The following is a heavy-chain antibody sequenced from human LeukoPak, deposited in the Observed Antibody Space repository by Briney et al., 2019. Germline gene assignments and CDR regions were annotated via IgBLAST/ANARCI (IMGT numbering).Heavy chain of an antibody. J-gene: IGHJ4*02. Sequence: GGSLRLSCAVSGLTFSNYWMHWVRQAPGKGLVWVSRINNEESTISYADSVKGRFTVSRDNAKNTLYLQMNSLRDEDTAVYYCARGYSSNYRVDYWGQGTLVTVSS. CDR2: INNEESTI. CDR1: GLTFSNYW. V-gene: IGHV3-74*01. D-gene: IGHD6-13*01. CDR3: ARGYSSNYRVDY.